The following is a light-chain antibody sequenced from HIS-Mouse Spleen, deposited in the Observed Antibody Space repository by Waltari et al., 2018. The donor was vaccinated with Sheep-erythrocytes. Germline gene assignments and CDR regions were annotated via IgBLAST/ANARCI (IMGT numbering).Light chain of an antibody. J-gene: IGLJ2*01. CDR1: SLRSYY. CDR3: NSRDSSGNHLGVV. V-gene: IGLV3-19*01. CDR2: GKN. Sequence: SSELTQDPAVSVALGQTVRITCQGDSLRSYYASWFQQKPGQAPVLVIYGKNNRPTAHPDRFSGSSSGNTASLTMTGAQAEDEADFYCNSRDSSGNHLGVVFGGGTKLTVL.